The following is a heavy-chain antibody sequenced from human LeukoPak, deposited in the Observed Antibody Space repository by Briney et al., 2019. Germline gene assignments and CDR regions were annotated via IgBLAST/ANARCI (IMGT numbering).Heavy chain of an antibody. CDR2: ISGSGGST. D-gene: IGHD3-22*01. Sequence: PGASLRLSCAASGFTFSSYAMSGVRQAPGKGLEWVSAISGSGGSTYYADSVKGRFTISRDNSKNTLYLQMNSLRAEDTAVYYCAKGGYYDSSGYLAPWGQGTLVTVSS. CDR3: AKGGYYDSSGYLAP. V-gene: IGHV3-23*01. J-gene: IGHJ5*02. CDR1: GFTFSSYA.